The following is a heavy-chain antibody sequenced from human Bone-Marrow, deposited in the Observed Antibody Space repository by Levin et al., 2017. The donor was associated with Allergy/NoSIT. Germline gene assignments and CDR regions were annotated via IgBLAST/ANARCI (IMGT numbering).Heavy chain of an antibody. CDR1: GFTVDDYA. D-gene: IGHD3-22*01. CDR2: ISWNSGSI. J-gene: IGHJ4*02. CDR3: AKDFGAGSSGDYFYFDY. Sequence: GGSLRLSCAASGFTVDDYAMHWVRQAPGKGLEWVSGISWNSGSIGYADSVKGRFTSSRDNAKNSLYLQMNSLRAEDTALYYCAKDFGAGSSGDYFYFDYWGQGTLVTVSS. V-gene: IGHV3-9*01.